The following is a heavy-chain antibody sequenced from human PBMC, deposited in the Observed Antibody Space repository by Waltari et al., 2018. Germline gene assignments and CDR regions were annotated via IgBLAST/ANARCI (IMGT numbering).Heavy chain of an antibody. J-gene: IGHJ4*02. CDR3: SRHDPLDY. Sequence: EEQMVESGGDLVQPGGSLKLSCAASGFIFSDSAIHWVSQAPGKGLEGVGRVRTKTNNYATAYGAAVKGRFTISRDDSRNVAYLQMNSLKTEDTALYYCSRHDPLDYWGQGTLVTVSS. CDR2: VRTKTNNYAT. V-gene: IGHV3-73*01. CDR1: GFIFSDSA.